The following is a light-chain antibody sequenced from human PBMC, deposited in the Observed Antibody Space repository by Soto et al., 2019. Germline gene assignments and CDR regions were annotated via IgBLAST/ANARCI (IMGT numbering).Light chain of an antibody. V-gene: IGKV3-15*01. CDR3: QQYNDWPLM. CDR1: QSIRPTY. J-gene: IGKJ1*01. Sequence: EVVLTQSPDTLSLSPGETATLSCRASQSIRPTYVAWYQQKPGQAPRLLIYAASTRATGIPARFRGSGSGTEFTLTIHSLQSEDFAVYYCQQYNDWPLMFGQGTKVDIK. CDR2: AAS.